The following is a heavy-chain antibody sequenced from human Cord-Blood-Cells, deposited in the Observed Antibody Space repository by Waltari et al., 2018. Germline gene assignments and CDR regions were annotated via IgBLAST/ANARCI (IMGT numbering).Heavy chain of an antibody. J-gene: IGHJ4*02. D-gene: IGHD2-2*01. Sequence: QVQLVESGGGVVQPGRSLRLSCAASGFTFSSYGMHWVRQAPGKGLEWVAVISYDGSNKYYADSVKGRFTISRDNSKNTLYLQMNSLRAEDTAVYYCAKDGGDCSSTSCYYFDYWGQGTLVTISS. CDR3: AKDGGDCSSTSCYYFDY. CDR1: GFTFSSYG. V-gene: IGHV3-30*18. CDR2: ISYDGSNK.